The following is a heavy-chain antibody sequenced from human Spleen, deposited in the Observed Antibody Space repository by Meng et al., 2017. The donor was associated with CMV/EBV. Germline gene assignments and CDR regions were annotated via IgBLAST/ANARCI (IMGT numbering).Heavy chain of an antibody. V-gene: IGHV1-18*04. CDR2: ISGFNGKT. D-gene: IGHD3-22*01. CDR3: AVDTSGSNEAFDV. J-gene: IGHJ3*01. CDR1: DYKFDSDY. Sequence: ASVKVSCKASDYKFDSDYINWVRQAPGQGLEWRGGISGFNGKTKHAQKVQGRVTMTTDTSTSTAYMDLRGLTSDDTAFSYCAVDTSGSNEAFDVWGQGTVVTVSS.